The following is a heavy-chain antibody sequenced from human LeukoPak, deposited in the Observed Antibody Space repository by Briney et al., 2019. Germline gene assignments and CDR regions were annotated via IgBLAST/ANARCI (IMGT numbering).Heavy chain of an antibody. V-gene: IGHV4-34*01. Sequence: SETLSLTCAVYGGSFSGYYWSWIRQPPGKGLEWIGEINHSGSTNYNPSLKSRVTISVDTSKNQFSLKLSSVTAADTAVYYCARGRATGATRPFDIWGQGTTVTVS. CDR3: ARGRATGATRPFDI. J-gene: IGHJ3*02. CDR1: GGSFSGYY. D-gene: IGHD1-26*01. CDR2: INHSGST.